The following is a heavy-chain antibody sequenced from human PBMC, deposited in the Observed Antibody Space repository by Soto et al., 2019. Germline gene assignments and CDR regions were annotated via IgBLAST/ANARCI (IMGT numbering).Heavy chain of an antibody. Sequence: QVQLVQSGAEVKKPGSSVKVSCKASGGTFSSYAISWVRQAPGQGLEWMGGIIPIFGTANYAQKFQGRVTITADSSTSTAYMEMSSRRAEKTAVYYCAIATDYDFWSGYYYYYYAMDVWGQGTTVTVSS. CDR2: IIPIFGTA. CDR3: AIATDYDFWSGYYYYYYAMDV. CDR1: GGTFSSYA. V-gene: IGHV1-69*06. J-gene: IGHJ6*02. D-gene: IGHD3-3*01.